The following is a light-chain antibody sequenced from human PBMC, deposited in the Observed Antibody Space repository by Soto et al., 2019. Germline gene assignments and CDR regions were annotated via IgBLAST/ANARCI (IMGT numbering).Light chain of an antibody. CDR2: AAS. Sequence: NHITHSPSSLSSSVGDRVTMTCGASQGISSYLNWYQQKPGKAPKLLIYAASSLQSGVPSRFSGSGSGTDFTLTISSLQPEDFATYFCQQTNSFPLTFGGGTKVDIK. V-gene: IGKV1-39*01. CDR1: QGISSY. CDR3: QQTNSFPLT. J-gene: IGKJ4*01.